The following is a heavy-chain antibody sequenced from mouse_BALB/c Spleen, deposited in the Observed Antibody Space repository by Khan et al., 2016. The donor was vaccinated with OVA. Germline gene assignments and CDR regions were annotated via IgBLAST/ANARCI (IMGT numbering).Heavy chain of an antibody. CDR3: AKEGNSGTMDY. CDR2: INTYTGEP. J-gene: IGHJ4*01. CDR1: GYTFTNYG. V-gene: IGHV9-3-1*01. Sequence: QIQLVQSGPELKKPGETVKISCKASGYTFTNYGMNWVKQAPGKGLKWMGFINTYTGEPTYADDFKGRFAFSLETSASTAYLQINNLKKEDTSTKYGAKEGNSGTMDYGGQGTSVTVSA.